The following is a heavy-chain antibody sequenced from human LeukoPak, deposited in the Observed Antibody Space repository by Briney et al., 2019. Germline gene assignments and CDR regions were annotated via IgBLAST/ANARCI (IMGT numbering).Heavy chain of an antibody. CDR3: RRSNVGSYDSSGQGAY. J-gene: IGHJ4*02. D-gene: IGHD3-22*01. CDR1: SDQY. CDR2: IGNKANSYTT. V-gene: IGHV3-72*01. Sequence: GGSLRLSCAAFSDQYMDWVRQAPGKGLEWVGRIGNKANSYTTEYAASVKGRFTISRDDSKNSLYLQMNSLKTEDTAVYYCRRSNVGSYDSSGQGAYWGQGTLVTVSS.